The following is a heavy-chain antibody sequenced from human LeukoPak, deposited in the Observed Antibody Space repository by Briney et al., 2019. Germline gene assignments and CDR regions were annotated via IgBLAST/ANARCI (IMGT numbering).Heavy chain of an antibody. J-gene: IGHJ6*03. V-gene: IGHV3-23*01. CDR1: GFTFSSYG. CDR2: LSGSGGST. CDR3: AKDKYSGSYVYYYYMDV. Sequence: PGGSLRLSCAASGFTFSSYGMHWVRQAPGKGLEWVSALSGSGGSTYYADSVKGRFTISRDNSKNTLYLQMNSLRAEDTAVYYCAKDKYSGSYVYYYYMDVWGKGTTVTVSS. D-gene: IGHD1-26*01.